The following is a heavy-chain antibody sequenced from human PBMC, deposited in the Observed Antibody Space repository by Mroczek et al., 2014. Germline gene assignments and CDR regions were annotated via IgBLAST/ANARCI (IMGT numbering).Heavy chain of an antibody. CDR2: ISYDGSNK. V-gene: IGHV3-30-3*01. D-gene: IGHD2-2*01. Sequence: VQLLETGGGVVQPGRSLRLSCAASGFTFSSYAMHWVRQAPGKGLEWVAVISYDGSNKYYADSVKGRFTISRDNSKNTLYLQMNSLRAEDTAVYYCARVAVVVPAAFDYWGQGTLVTVSS. CDR3: ARVAVVVPAAFDY. J-gene: IGHJ4*02. CDR1: GFTFSSYA.